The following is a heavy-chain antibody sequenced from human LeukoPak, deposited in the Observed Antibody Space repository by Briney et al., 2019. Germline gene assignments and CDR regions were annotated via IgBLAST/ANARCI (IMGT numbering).Heavy chain of an antibody. J-gene: IGHJ3*02. CDR1: GGSISSDTYY. CDR2: IYTSGST. V-gene: IGHV4-61*02. CDR3: ARHWVGDYDSSYTFDI. Sequence: KPSQTLSLTCTVSGGSISSDTYYWSWIRQTAGKGLEWIGRIYTSGSTSYSPSLKSRVTISVDTSNNQFSLKLSSVTAADTAVYYCARHWVGDYDSSYTFDIWGQGTMVTVSS. D-gene: IGHD3-22*01.